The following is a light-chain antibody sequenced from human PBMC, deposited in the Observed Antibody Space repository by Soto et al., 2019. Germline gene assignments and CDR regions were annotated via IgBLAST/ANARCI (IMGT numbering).Light chain of an antibody. CDR3: QQSYRTPWT. J-gene: IGKJ1*01. Sequence: DIQMTQSPSSLSASLGDRVTITCRANQDISSYLVWYQHKLGQAPKLLIHAASTLASGVPSRFXGSEXGTXXXXXXXXXEHEDSAXXYCQQSYRTPWTFGQGTKVEIK. CDR1: QDISSY. V-gene: IGKV1-39*01. CDR2: AAS.